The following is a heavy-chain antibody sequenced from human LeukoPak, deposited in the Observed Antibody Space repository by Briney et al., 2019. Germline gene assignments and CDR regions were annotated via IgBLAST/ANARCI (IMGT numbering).Heavy chain of an antibody. CDR3: ARVGYCGGDCYPPYYYYGMDV. J-gene: IGHJ6*02. CDR2: ISYDGSDK. D-gene: IGHD2-21*02. V-gene: IGHV3-30-3*01. Sequence: GGSLRLSCAASGFTFSSYAMHWVRQAPGKGLEWVAVISYDGSDKYYADSVKGRFTISRDNSKNTLYLQMNSLRAEDTAVYYCARVGYCGGDCYPPYYYYGMDVWGQGTTVAVSS. CDR1: GFTFSSYA.